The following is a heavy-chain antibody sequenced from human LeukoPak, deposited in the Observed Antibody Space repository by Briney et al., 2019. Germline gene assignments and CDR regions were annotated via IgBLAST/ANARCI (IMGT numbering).Heavy chain of an antibody. CDR3: ARVLPYYDSSGYYLDAFDI. Sequence: GASVKISCKASGYTFTSYYMHWVRQAPGQRLEWMGIINPTGGSTSYAQKFQGRVTMTRDTSISTAYMELSRLRSDDTAVYYCARVLPYYDSSGYYLDAFDIWGQGTMVTVSS. CDR1: GYTFTSYY. J-gene: IGHJ3*02. D-gene: IGHD3-22*01. CDR2: INPTGGST. V-gene: IGHV1-46*01.